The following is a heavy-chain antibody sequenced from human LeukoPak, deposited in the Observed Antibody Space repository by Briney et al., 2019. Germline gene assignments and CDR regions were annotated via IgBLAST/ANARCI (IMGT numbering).Heavy chain of an antibody. CDR1: GYTFTGYD. V-gene: IGHV1-8*01. CDR2: MNPNSGNT. CDR3: ARGPARVRRFLEWLLSSWFDP. Sequence: GASVKDSCKASGYTFTGYDINWVRQATGQGLEWMGWMNPNSGNTGYAQKFQGRVTMTRNTSISTAYMELSSLRSEDTAVYYCARGPARVRRFLEWLLSSWFDPWGQGTLVTVSS. J-gene: IGHJ5*02. D-gene: IGHD3-3*01.